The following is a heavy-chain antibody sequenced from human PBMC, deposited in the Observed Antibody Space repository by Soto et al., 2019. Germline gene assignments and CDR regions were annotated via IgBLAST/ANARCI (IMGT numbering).Heavy chain of an antibody. J-gene: IGHJ4*02. CDR2: ISGSGGST. Sequence: GGSLRLSCAASGFTFSSYAMSWVRQAPGKGVEWVSAISGSGGSTYYADSVKGRFTISRDNSKNTLYLQMNSLRAEDTAVYHCAKARTGTRWSCFDYWGQGTLVTVSS. CDR1: GFTFSSYA. D-gene: IGHD1-7*01. V-gene: IGHV3-23*01. CDR3: AKARTGTRWSCFDY.